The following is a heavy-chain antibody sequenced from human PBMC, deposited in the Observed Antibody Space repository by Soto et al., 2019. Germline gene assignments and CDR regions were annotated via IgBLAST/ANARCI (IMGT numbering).Heavy chain of an antibody. CDR1: GGSISDYY. Sequence: SETLSLTCTVSGGSISDYYWSWIRQPPGKGLEWIGYFYYSGSTNYNPSLKSRVTISVDTSKNQFSLKLSSVTAADTAVYYCARQGYYYDSSGLFDYWGQGTLVTVSS. CDR3: ARQGYYYDSSGLFDY. V-gene: IGHV4-59*01. J-gene: IGHJ4*02. CDR2: FYYSGST. D-gene: IGHD3-22*01.